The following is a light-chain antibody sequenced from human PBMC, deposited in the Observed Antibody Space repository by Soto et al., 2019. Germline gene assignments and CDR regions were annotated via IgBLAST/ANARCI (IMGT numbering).Light chain of an antibody. CDR2: EVS. CDR3: SSYAGSNIYV. V-gene: IGLV2-8*01. J-gene: IGLJ1*01. Sequence: QSALTQPPSASASPGQSVTISCTGASSDVGGYNYVSWYQHHPGKAPKLMIYEVSKRPSGVPDRFSGSKSGNTASLTVSGLQAEYEADYYCSSYAGSNIYVFGTGTK. CDR1: SSDVGGYNY.